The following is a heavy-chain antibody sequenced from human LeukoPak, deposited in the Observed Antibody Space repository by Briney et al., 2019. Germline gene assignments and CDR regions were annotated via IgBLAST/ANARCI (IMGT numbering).Heavy chain of an antibody. Sequence: GRPLILSCPASGFTFRNYAMHWVRQAPGKGLEWVALISYDGNNKYYADSVKGRFAISKDKSKNTLFLQMNSLRAEDTAVYYCAREGFTMMVVSKAYYFDCWGQGTLVTVSS. J-gene: IGHJ4*02. CDR1: GFTFRNYA. D-gene: IGHD3-22*01. V-gene: IGHV3-30*09. CDR2: ISYDGNNK. CDR3: AREGFTMMVVSKAYYFDC.